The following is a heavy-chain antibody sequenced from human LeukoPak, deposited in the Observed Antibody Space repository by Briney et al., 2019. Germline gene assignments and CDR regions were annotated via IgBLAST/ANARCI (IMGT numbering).Heavy chain of an antibody. Sequence: ASVKVSCKASGYTFTSYVINWVRQAPGQGLEWMGWISPYNGNTNYAQKLQGTVTMTTDTSTSTAYMELRSLRSDDTAMYYCARDRASGIVDYWGQGTLVTVSS. J-gene: IGHJ4*02. V-gene: IGHV1-18*01. D-gene: IGHD6-13*01. CDR3: ARDRASGIVDY. CDR2: ISPYNGNT. CDR1: GYTFTSYV.